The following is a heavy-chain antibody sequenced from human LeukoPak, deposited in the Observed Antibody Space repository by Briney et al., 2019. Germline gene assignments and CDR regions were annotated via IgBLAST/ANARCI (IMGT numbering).Heavy chain of an antibody. CDR2: ISGGGGST. CDR1: GFTFTSYS. CDR3: AKGGKWDVTPFDY. V-gene: IGHV3-23*01. Sequence: GGSLRLSCAASGFTFTSYSMNWVRQAPGKGLEWVSTISGGGGSTYYADSVKGRFTISRDNSKNTLYLQVNSLRAEDTAVYYCAKGGKWDVTPFDYWGQGTLVIVSS. D-gene: IGHD1-26*01. J-gene: IGHJ4*02.